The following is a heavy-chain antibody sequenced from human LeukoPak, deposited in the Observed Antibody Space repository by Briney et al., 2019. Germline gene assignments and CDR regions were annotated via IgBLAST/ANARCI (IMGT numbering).Heavy chain of an antibody. J-gene: IGHJ5*02. V-gene: IGHV4-34*01. CDR2: INHSGST. CDR3: ARGRRVRGVMTNWFDP. D-gene: IGHD3-10*01. CDR1: GGSFSGYY. Sequence: SETLSLTCAVYGGSFSGYYWSWIRQPPGKGLEWIGEINHSGSTSYNPSLKSRVTISVDTSKNQFSLKLSSVTAADTAVYYCARGRRVRGVMTNWFDPWGQGTLVTVSS.